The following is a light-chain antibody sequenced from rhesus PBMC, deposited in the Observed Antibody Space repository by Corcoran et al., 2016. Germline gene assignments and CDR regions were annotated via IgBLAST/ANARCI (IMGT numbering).Light chain of an antibody. CDR2: SAS. Sequence: DIQMTQSPSSLSASVGDTVTITCRASQDISISLNWFQQKPGKAPKLLIYSASILESGVPSRFSGSGSGTDFTLTISSLQPEDFAVYYCLQHNSYPYSFGQGTKVEIK. CDR1: QDISIS. V-gene: IGKV1-28*03. J-gene: IGKJ2*01. CDR3: LQHNSYPYS.